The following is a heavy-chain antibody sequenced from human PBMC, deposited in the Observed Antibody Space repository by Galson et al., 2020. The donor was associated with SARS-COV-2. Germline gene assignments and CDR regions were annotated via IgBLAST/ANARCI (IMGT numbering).Heavy chain of an antibody. V-gene: IGHV3-30*18. J-gene: IGHJ4*02. CDR3: AKLGYDSSGAVKTLDY. Sequence: GGSLRLSCVASGFSFSLYSMHWVRQAPGKGLEWVAIISYDGTKRYYTDSVKDRFTISRDNSRDTLYLQMNSLRPEDTAVYYCAKLGYDSSGAVKTLDYWGQGTLVTVSS. D-gene: IGHD3-22*01. CDR1: GFSFSLYS. CDR2: ISYDGTKR.